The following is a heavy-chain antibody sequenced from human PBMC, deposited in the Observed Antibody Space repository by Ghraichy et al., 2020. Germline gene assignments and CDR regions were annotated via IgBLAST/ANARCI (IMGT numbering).Heavy chain of an antibody. D-gene: IGHD4-17*01. CDR2: INHSGST. V-gene: IGHV4-34*01. CDR3: ARHAKLFYVDYDNRDYGMDV. CDR1: GGSFSGYY. J-gene: IGHJ6*02. Sequence: SETLSLTCAVYGGSFSGYYWSWIRQPPGKGLEWIGEINHSGSTNYNPSLKSRVTISVDTSKNQFSLKLSSVTAADTAVYYCARHAKLFYVDYDNRDYGMDVWGQRTTVAVSS.